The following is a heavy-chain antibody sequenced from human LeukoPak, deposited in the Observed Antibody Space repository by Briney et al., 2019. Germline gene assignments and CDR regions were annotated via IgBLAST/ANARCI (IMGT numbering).Heavy chain of an antibody. J-gene: IGHJ6*02. CDR3: ARPDYGGNSGEYYYYGMDV. CDR2: TYYRSKWYN. CDR1: GDSVSSNSAA. V-gene: IGHV6-1*01. D-gene: IGHD4-23*01. Sequence: SQTLSLTCAISGDSVSSNSAAWNWIRQSPSRGLEWLGRTYYRSKWYNDYAVSVKSRITINPDTSKNQFSLQLNSVTPEDTAVYYCARPDYGGNSGEYYYYGMDVWGQGTTVTVSS.